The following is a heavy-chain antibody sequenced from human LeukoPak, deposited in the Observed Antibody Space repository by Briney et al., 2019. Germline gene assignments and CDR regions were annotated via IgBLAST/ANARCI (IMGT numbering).Heavy chain of an antibody. V-gene: IGHV1-24*01. CDR1: GYTLTELS. D-gene: IGHD3-16*02. CDR3: AAYDYAWGSYRPGDY. CDR2: FDPEDGET. Sequence: ASVKVSCKVSGYTLTELSMHWVRQAPGKGLEWMGGFDPEDGETIYAQKFQGRVTMTEDTSTDTAYMELSSLRSEDTAVYYCAAYDYAWGSYRPGDYWGQGTLVTVSS. J-gene: IGHJ4*02.